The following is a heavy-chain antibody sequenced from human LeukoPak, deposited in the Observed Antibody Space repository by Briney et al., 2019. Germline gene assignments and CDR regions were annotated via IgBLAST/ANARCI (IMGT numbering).Heavy chain of an antibody. CDR1: GGSFSGYY. D-gene: IGHD6-13*01. Sequence: PSETLSLTCAVYGGSFSGYYWSWIRQPPGKGLEWIGEINHSGSTNYNPSLKSRVTIPVDTSKNQFSLKLSSVTAADTAVYYCARASYSSSWNYYYYGMDVWGQGTTVTVSS. CDR2: INHSGST. CDR3: ARASYSSSWNYYYYGMDV. J-gene: IGHJ6*02. V-gene: IGHV4-34*01.